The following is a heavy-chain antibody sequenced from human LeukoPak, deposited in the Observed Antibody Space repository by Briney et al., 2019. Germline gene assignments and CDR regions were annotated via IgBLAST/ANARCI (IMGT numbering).Heavy chain of an antibody. CDR1: GFTFSDYY. D-gene: IGHD3-3*01. V-gene: IGHV3-11*05. CDR3: AREFLSGYSYYYYYMDV. CDR2: ISRSSSDI. Sequence: PGGALRLSCAASGFTFSDYYMSWIRQAPGKGLEWVSDISRSSSDIHYADSVTGRFTISRDNAKNSVYLQMNSLRAEDTALYYCAREFLSGYSYYYYYMDVWGKGTTVTVSS. J-gene: IGHJ6*03.